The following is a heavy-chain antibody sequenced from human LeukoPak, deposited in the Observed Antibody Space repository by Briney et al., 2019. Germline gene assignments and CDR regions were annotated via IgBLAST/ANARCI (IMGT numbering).Heavy chain of an antibody. Sequence: SGPALVKPTQTLTLTCTLSGFSLNTSGRRVSWIRQPPGKALEWLARIDWDDDKFYSTSLKTRLTISKDTSKNQVVLTMTNVDPVDTATYYCARTIRGRGYYFYMDVWGKGTTVTVSS. CDR1: GFSLNTSGRR. V-gene: IGHV2-70*04. J-gene: IGHJ6*03. CDR3: ARTIRGRGYYFYMDV. D-gene: IGHD3-3*01. CDR2: IDWDDDK.